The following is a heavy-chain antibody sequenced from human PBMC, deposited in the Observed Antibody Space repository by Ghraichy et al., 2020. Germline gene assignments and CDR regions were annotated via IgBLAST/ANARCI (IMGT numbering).Heavy chain of an antibody. V-gene: IGHV3-33*01. Sequence: GESLNISCAASGFTFSSYGMHWVRQAPGKGLEWVAVTWNDGSIKNYADSVKGRFTISRDNSKNTLYLQMNSLRAEDTAVYYCARDTEGRYLYWYFDLWGRGTLVTVSS. J-gene: IGHJ2*01. CDR2: TWNDGSIK. CDR1: GFTFSSYG. CDR3: ARDTEGRYLYWYFDL. D-gene: IGHD2-8*02.